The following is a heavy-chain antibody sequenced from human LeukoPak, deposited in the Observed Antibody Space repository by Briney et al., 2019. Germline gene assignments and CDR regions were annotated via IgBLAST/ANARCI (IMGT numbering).Heavy chain of an antibody. J-gene: IGHJ4*02. CDR1: RFTFSNYG. V-gene: IGHV3-33*01. D-gene: IGHD6-13*01. CDR2: IWYDGSNK. Sequence: GGSLRLSCAASRFTFSNYGMQWVRQAPGKGLEWVAVIWYDGSNKYYADSVKGRFTISRDDSKNTLYLQMNSLRAEDTAVYYCARIGAGSSRDYWGQGTLVTVSS. CDR3: ARIGAGSSRDY.